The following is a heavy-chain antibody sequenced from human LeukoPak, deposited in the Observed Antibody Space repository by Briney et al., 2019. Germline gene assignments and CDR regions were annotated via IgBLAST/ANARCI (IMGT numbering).Heavy chain of an antibody. V-gene: IGHV4-39*01. CDR2: IDYTGST. Sequence: SGTLSLTCTVSGGSISSSSHYWVWIRQPPGKGLEWIGSIDYTGSTYYSPSLKSRVTISVDTSKNQFFLKLSSVTAADTAVYYCARNPGSFYNNNCFDPWGQGTLVTLST. CDR3: ARNPGSFYNNNCFDP. CDR1: GGSISSSSHY. J-gene: IGHJ5*02. D-gene: IGHD3-10*01.